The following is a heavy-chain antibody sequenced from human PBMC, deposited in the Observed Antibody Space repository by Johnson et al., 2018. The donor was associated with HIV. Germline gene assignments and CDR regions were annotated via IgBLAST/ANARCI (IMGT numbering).Heavy chain of an antibody. CDR2: IRYDGSNK. V-gene: IGHV3-30*02. J-gene: IGHJ3*02. CDR3: AKDLSIAARPAAFDI. CDR1: GFTFSSYG. Sequence: QVQLVESGGGVVQPGGSLRLSCAASGFTFSSYGMHWVRQAPGKGLEWVAFIRYDGSNKYYADSVKGRFTISRDNSKNTLYLQLNSLRAEDTAVYYCAKDLSIAARPAAFDIWGQGTMVTVSS. D-gene: IGHD6-6*01.